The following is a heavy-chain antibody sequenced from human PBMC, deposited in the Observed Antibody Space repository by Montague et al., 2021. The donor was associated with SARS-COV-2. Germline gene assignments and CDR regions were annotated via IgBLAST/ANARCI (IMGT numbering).Heavy chain of an antibody. J-gene: IGHJ4*02. CDR1: GGSIFSNSFY. CDR3: ARSTVGTSHLDY. D-gene: IGHD1-26*01. CDR2: VLSSGST. Sequence: SETLSLTCTVSGGSIFSNSFYWGWIRQSPGQGLEWIGNVLSSGSTFYNPSLRSRVTMSEDMSENQFSLKLMSVTAADTAVYYCARSTVGTSHLDYWGQGTLVTVSS. V-gene: IGHV4-39*01.